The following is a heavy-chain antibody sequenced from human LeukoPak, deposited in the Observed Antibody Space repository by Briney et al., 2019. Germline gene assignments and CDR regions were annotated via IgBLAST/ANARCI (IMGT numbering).Heavy chain of an antibody. CDR2: ISSNGGST. Sequence: QPGGSLRLSCAASGFTFSSYAMHWVRQAPGKGLEYVSAISSNGGSTYYANSVKGRFTISRDNSKNTLYLQMGSLRAEDTAVYYCARDTDYYDSSGHPSYYFDYWGQGTLVTVSS. J-gene: IGHJ4*02. V-gene: IGHV3-64*01. CDR1: GFTFSSYA. CDR3: ARDTDYYDSSGHPSYYFDY. D-gene: IGHD3-22*01.